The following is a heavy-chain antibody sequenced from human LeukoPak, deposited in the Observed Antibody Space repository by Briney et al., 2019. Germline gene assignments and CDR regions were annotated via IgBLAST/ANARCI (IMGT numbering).Heavy chain of an antibody. V-gene: IGHV1-8*01. D-gene: IGHD2-2*01. CDR2: MNPNSGNT. J-gene: IGHJ3*02. Sequence: ASVKVSCKASGYTFTSYDINWVRQATGRGLEWMGWMNPNSGNTGYAQKFQGRVTMTRNTSISTAYMELSSLRSEDTAVYYCARGGCSSTSCYYAFDIWGQGTMVTVSS. CDR3: ARGGCSSTSCYYAFDI. CDR1: GYTFTSYD.